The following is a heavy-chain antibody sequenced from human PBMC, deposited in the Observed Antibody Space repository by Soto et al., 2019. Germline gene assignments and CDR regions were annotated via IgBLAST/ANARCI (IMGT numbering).Heavy chain of an antibody. J-gene: IGHJ4*02. CDR2: ISWNSGSI. CDR1: GFTFDDYA. Sequence: EVQLVESGGGLVQPGRSLRLSCAASGFTFDDYAMHWLRQAPGKGLQWVSGISWNSGSIGYADSVKGRFTISRDNAKNSLYLQMNSLRAEDTALSYCATDQAARPRGAPDYWGQGTLVAVSA. D-gene: IGHD6-6*01. CDR3: ATDQAARPRGAPDY. V-gene: IGHV3-9*01.